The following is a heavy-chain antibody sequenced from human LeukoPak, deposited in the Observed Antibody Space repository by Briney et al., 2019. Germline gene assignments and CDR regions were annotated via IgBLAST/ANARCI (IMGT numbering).Heavy chain of an antibody. V-gene: IGHV4-39*01. CDR1: GGSISSSSYY. Sequence: SETLSLTCTVSGGSISSSSYYWGWIRQPPGKALEWIGSIYYSGSTYYNPSIKSRVTISVDTSKNQLSLKLSSVTAADTAVYYCARHGDYDSSGYSSYWGQGTLVTVSS. J-gene: IGHJ4*02. CDR2: IYYSGST. D-gene: IGHD3-22*01. CDR3: ARHGDYDSSGYSSY.